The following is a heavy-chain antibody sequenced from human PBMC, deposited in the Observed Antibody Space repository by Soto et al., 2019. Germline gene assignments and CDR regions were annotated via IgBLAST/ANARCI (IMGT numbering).Heavy chain of an antibody. CDR3: ASVIAAAADFDY. V-gene: IGHV1-18*01. CDR2: ISAYNGNT. CDR1: GYTFTSYG. Sequence: QVQLVQSGAEVKKPGASVKVSCKASGYTFTSYGISWVRQAPGQGHERMGWISAYNGNTNNAQNHQGRVTMTPDTSTNTAYMELRNLRSDDTAVFYCASVIAAAADFDYWGQGTLVTVSS. D-gene: IGHD6-13*01. J-gene: IGHJ4*02.